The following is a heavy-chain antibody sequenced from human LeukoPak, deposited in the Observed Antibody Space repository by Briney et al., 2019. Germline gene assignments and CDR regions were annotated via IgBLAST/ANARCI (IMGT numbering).Heavy chain of an antibody. Sequence: PGGSLRLSCAASGFTFNTYSMNWARQAPGKGLEWVSCINSSGGYMFYADSVKGRFTISRDNSKNTLYLQMNSLRAEDTAVYYCAKGGFRDYYYDSSGYPRNLLDYWGQGTLVTVSS. CDR2: INSSGGYM. D-gene: IGHD3-22*01. CDR3: AKGGFRDYYYDSSGYPRNLLDY. CDR1: GFTFNTYS. J-gene: IGHJ4*02. V-gene: IGHV3-21*01.